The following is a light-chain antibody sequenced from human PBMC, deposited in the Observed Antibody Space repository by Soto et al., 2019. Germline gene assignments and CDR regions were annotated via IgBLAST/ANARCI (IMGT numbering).Light chain of an antibody. Sequence: DIQMTQSPSTLSASVGDRVTITCRASHSINAWLAWYQQKPGKAPKILIYDASSLESGVPSRFSGSGSGTEFTLTIISLQPDDFATYYCQQYSSYSTFGQGTKVEVK. CDR3: QQYSSYST. J-gene: IGKJ1*01. V-gene: IGKV1-5*01. CDR1: HSINAW. CDR2: DAS.